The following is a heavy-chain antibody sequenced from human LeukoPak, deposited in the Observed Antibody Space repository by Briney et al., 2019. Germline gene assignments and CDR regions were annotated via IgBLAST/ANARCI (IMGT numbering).Heavy chain of an antibody. Sequence: SETLSLTCTVSGGSISSYYWSWIRQPAGKGLEWIGRIYSSGSTNYNPSLKSRVTMSVDPSKNQFSLKLSPVTAADTAVYYCARDLPPYYYGSGGNGFDYWGQGTLVTVSS. CDR2: IYSSGST. J-gene: IGHJ4*02. CDR3: ARDLPPYYYGSGGNGFDY. V-gene: IGHV4-4*07. D-gene: IGHD3-10*01. CDR1: GGSISSYY.